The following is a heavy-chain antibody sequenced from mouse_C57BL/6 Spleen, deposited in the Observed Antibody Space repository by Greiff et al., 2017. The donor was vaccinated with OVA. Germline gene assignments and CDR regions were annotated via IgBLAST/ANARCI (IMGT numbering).Heavy chain of an antibody. CDR1: GYTFTDYY. CDR2: INPNNGGT. J-gene: IGHJ3*01. V-gene: IGHV1-26*01. Sequence: EVQLQQSGPELVKPGASVKISCKASGYTFTDYYMNWVKQSHGKSLEWIGDINPNNGGTSYNQKFKGKATLTVDKSSSTAYMELRSLTSEDSAVYYCARGNLLGGFAYWGQGTLVTVSA. CDR3: ARGNLLGGFAY. D-gene: IGHD2-1*01.